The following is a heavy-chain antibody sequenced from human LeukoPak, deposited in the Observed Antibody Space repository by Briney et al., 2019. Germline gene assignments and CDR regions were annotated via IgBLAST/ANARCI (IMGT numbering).Heavy chain of an antibody. J-gene: IGHJ4*02. CDR2: IIPILGIA. CDR3: ARDGEGFDY. Sequence: ASVKVSCKASGGTFSSYAISWVRQAPGQGLERMGRIIPILGIANYAQKFQGRVTITADKSTSTAYMELSSLRSEDTAVYYCARDGEGFDYWGQGTLVTVSS. CDR1: GGTFSSYA. D-gene: IGHD3-10*01. V-gene: IGHV1-69*04.